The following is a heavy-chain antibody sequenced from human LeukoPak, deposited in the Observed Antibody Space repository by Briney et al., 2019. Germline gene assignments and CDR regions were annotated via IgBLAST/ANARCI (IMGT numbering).Heavy chain of an antibody. D-gene: IGHD2-21*02. CDR3: ARDRGAYCGGDCYLGFDY. CDR1: GLTFSTYT. Sequence: GSLRLSCAASGLTFSTYTMSWVRQAPGKGLEWVSSIAGSSGYISYADSVKGRFTISRDNAKKSLYLQMTSLTAEDTAVYYCARDRGAYCGGDCYLGFDYWGRGTLVTVSS. V-gene: IGHV3-21*01. CDR2: IAGSSGYI. J-gene: IGHJ4*01.